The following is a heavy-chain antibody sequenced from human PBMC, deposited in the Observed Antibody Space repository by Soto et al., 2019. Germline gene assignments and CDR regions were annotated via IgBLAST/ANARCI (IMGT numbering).Heavy chain of an antibody. CDR2: LSGSGGST. CDR1: GFTFSTYA. CDR3: AKWVDYGDYVYDAFDI. V-gene: IGHV3-23*01. J-gene: IGHJ3*02. D-gene: IGHD4-17*01. Sequence: EVQLLESGGGLVQPGGSLRLSCAASGFTFSTYAMSWVRQAPGKGLEWVSALSGSGGSTYYADSVKGRVTISRDNSKNTLYLQMNSLRAEDTAVYYCAKWVDYGDYVYDAFDIWGQGTMVTVSS.